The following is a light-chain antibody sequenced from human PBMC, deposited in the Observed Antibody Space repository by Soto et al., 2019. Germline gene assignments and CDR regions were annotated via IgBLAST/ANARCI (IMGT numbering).Light chain of an antibody. CDR3: CSYAGSYPQV. Sequence: QSALTQPRSVSGSPGQSVTISCTGTSSDVGGYNYVSWYQQYPGKAPKPMIYDVTKRPSGVPDRFSGSKSGNTASLTISGLQAEDEADYYCCSYAGSYPQVFGGGTKLTVL. J-gene: IGLJ3*02. V-gene: IGLV2-11*01. CDR2: DVT. CDR1: SSDVGGYNY.